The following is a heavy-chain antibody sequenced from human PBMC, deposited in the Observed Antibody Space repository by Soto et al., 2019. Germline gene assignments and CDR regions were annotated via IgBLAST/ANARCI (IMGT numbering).Heavy chain of an antibody. D-gene: IGHD3-9*01. CDR1: GFTFSSYG. J-gene: IGHJ4*02. V-gene: IGHV3-33*01. CDR2: IWYDGSNK. CDR3: ARAPPMTGEFDY. Sequence: GGSLRLSCAASGFTFSSYGMHWVRQAPGKGLEWVAVIWYDGSNKYYADSVKGRFTISRDNSKNTLYLQMNSLRAEDTAVYYCARAPPMTGEFDYWGQGTLVTVSS.